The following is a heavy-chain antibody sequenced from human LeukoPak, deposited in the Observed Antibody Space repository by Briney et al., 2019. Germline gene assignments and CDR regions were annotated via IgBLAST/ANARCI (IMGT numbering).Heavy chain of an antibody. CDR1: GYTFTSYG. CDR3: ARDPDY. CDR2: IGANNNNT. V-gene: IGHV1-18*01. J-gene: IGHJ4*02. Sequence: ASVRVSCKASGYTFTSYGINWERQAPGRGLEWMGWIGANNNNTNYAQTLQGRVTMTTDTSTSTAYMELRSLRSDDTAVYYCARDPDYWGQGTLVTVSS.